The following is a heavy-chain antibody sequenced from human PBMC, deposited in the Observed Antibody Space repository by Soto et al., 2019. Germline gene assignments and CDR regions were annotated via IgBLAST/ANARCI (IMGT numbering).Heavy chain of an antibody. D-gene: IGHD2-15*01. CDR1: GYTFTSYG. V-gene: IGHV1-18*01. Sequence: QGRLVQSGAEVKKPGASVKVSCKASGYTFTSYGISWVRQAPGQGLEWMGWISAYNGNTNYAQKLQGRVTMTTDTSTSTAYMELRSLRSDHTSVYYCARDRYCSGGSCYHFDYWGQGTLVTVSS. J-gene: IGHJ4*02. CDR2: ISAYNGNT. CDR3: ARDRYCSGGSCYHFDY.